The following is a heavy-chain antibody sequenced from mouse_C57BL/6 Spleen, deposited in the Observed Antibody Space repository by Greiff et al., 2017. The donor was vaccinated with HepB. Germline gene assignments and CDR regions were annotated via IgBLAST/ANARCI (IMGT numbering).Heavy chain of an antibody. Sequence: EVQLQQSGPELVKPGASVKISCKASGYTFTDYYMNWVKQSHGKSLEWIGDINPNNGGTSYNQKFKGKATLTVDKSSSTAYMELRSLTSEDSAVYYCARWCNFRFDYWGKGTTLTVSS. D-gene: IGHD2-1*01. CDR1: GYTFTDYY. J-gene: IGHJ2*01. V-gene: IGHV1-26*01. CDR3: ARWCNFRFDY. CDR2: INPNNGGT.